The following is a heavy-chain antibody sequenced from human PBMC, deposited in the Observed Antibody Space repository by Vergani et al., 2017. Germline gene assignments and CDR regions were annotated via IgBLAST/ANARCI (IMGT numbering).Heavy chain of an antibody. Sequence: EVQLLESGGGLVQPGGSLRLSCAASGFTFSSYAMSWVRQAPGKGLECVSAISGSGGSTYYADSVKGRFTISRDNSKNTLYLQRNSLRAEDTAVYYCAKDPDYDILTGYYSNGCDPWGQGTLVTVSS. V-gene: IGHV3-23*01. J-gene: IGHJ5*02. CDR1: GFTFSSYA. CDR2: ISGSGGST. D-gene: IGHD3-9*01. CDR3: AKDPDYDILTGYYSNGCDP.